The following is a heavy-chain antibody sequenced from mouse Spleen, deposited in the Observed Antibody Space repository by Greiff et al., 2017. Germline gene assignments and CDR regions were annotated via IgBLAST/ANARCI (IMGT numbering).Heavy chain of an antibody. CDR3: ARGWLLRSWYFDV. CDR2: IHPNSGST. CDR1: GYTFTSYW. V-gene: IGHV1-64*01. Sequence: QVQLQQPGAELVKPGASVKLSCKASGYTFTSYWMHWVTQRPGQGLEWIGMIHPNSGSTNYNEKFKSKATLTVEKSSSTAYLQLSSLTSEDSAVYYCARGWLLRSWYFDVWGAGTTVTVSS. J-gene: IGHJ1*01. D-gene: IGHD2-3*01.